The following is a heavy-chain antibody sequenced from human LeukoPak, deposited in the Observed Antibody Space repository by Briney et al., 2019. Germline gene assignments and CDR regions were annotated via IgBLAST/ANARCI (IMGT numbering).Heavy chain of an antibody. D-gene: IGHD2-2*01. J-gene: IGHJ1*01. CDR2: ISYDGSNK. CDR3: AREDCSSTSCYYFQH. CDR1: GFTFSSYA. V-gene: IGHV3-30-3*01. Sequence: GGFLRLSCAASGFTFSSYAMHWVRQAPGKGLEWVAVISYDGSNKYYADSVKGRFTISRDNSKNTLYLQMNSLRAEDTAVYYCAREDCSSTSCYYFQHWGQGTLVTVSS.